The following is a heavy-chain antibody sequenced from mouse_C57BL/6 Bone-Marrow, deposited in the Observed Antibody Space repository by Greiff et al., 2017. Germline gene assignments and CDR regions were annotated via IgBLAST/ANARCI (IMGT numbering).Heavy chain of an antibody. J-gene: IGHJ2*01. CDR3: ARSPYDYDYYFDY. V-gene: IGHV1-76*01. CDR1: GYTFTDYY. Sequence: VQLQQSGAELVRPGASVKLSCKASGYTFTDYYINWVKQRPGQGLEWIARIYPGSGNTYYNEKFKGKATLTAEKSSSTAYMQLSSLTSEDSAVYFCARSPYDYDYYFDYWGQGTTRPVSS. CDR2: IYPGSGNT. D-gene: IGHD2-4*01.